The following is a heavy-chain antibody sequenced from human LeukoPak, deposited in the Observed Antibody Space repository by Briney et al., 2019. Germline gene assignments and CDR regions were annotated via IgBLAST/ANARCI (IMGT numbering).Heavy chain of an antibody. D-gene: IGHD1-26*01. Sequence: GGSLRLSCAASGFTFSGSAMHWVRQASGKGLEWVGRIRSKANSYATAYAASVKGRFTISRDDSKNTAYLQMNSLKTEDTAVYYCTRLWDNGGSYYYYYYMHVWDKATTVIISS. V-gene: IGHV3-73*01. CDR2: IRSKANSYAT. J-gene: IGHJ6*03. CDR3: TRLWDNGGSYYYYYYMHV. CDR1: GFTFSGSA.